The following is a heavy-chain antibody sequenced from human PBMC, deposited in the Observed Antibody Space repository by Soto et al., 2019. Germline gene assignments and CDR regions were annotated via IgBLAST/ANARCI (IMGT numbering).Heavy chain of an antibody. J-gene: IGHJ3*02. Sequence: GASMKVSCKASGYTFTSYDINWVRQATGQGLEWMGIINPSGGSTSYAQKFQGRVTMTRDTSTSTVYMELSSLRSEDTAVYYCARVEMATIKGNAFDIWGQGTMVTVSS. CDR2: INPSGGST. CDR1: GYTFTSYD. D-gene: IGHD5-12*01. CDR3: ARVEMATIKGNAFDI. V-gene: IGHV1-46*01.